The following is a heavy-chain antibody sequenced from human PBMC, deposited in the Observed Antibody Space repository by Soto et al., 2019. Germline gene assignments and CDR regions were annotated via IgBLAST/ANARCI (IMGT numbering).Heavy chain of an antibody. J-gene: IGHJ5*02. CDR2: IFPSDSDT. CDR1: GYRFTSYW. Sequence: GESLKISCRTSGYRFTSYWIAWVRPLPGKGLEWMGIIFPSDSDTRYSPYFQGQVTISADRSTSTVLLQWASLKASDTAVYFCARKDKSGYFNWFDPWGQGNLVTVSS. D-gene: IGHD3-22*01. CDR3: ARKDKSGYFNWFDP. V-gene: IGHV5-51*01.